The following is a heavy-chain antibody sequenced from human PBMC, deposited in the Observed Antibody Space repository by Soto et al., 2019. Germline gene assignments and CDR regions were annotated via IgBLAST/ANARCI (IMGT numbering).Heavy chain of an antibody. CDR3: ARGHYELGYYYHIAG. Sequence: ASVKGACKASGYTFTGYYMHWVRQAPGQGLEWMGWINPNSGGTNYAQKFQGWVTMTRDTSISTAYMELSRLRSDDTAVYYCARGHYELGYYYHIAGRGQRSTVTVSS. CDR1: GYTFTGYY. CDR2: INPNSGGT. D-gene: IGHD7-27*01. J-gene: IGHJ6*02. V-gene: IGHV1-2*04.